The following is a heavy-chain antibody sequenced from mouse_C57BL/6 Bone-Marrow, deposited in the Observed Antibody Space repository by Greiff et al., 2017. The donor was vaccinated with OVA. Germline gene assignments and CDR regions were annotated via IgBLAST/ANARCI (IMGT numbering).Heavy chain of an antibody. CDR3: ASGIYYGYEAY. D-gene: IGHD2-2*01. CDR2: INPYNGGT. V-gene: IGHV1-19*01. CDR1: GYTFTDYY. J-gene: IGHJ3*01. Sequence: VQLQQSGPVLVKPGASVKMSCKASGYTFTDYYMNWVKQSHGKSLEWIGVINPYNGGTSYNQKFKGQATLTVDKSSSTAYMELNSLTSEDSAVYYCASGIYYGYEAYWGQGTLVTVSA.